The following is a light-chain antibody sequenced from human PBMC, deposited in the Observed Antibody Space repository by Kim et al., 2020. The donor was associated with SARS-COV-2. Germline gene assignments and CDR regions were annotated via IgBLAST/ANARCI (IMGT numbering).Light chain of an antibody. Sequence: VSPGQTASITCSGDKVGNKYACWYQQKPGQSPVLVIYQDIKRPSGIPERFSGSNSGNTATLTISGTQAMDEADYYCQAWDSSTAVFGGGTQLTVL. V-gene: IGLV3-1*01. J-gene: IGLJ3*02. CDR2: QDI. CDR3: QAWDSSTAV. CDR1: KVGNKY.